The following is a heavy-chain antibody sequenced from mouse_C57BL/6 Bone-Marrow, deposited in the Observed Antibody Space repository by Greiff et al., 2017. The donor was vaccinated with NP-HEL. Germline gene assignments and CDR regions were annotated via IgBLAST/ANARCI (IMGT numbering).Heavy chain of an antibody. CDR1: GYTFTSYW. J-gene: IGHJ4*01. CDR2: IYPGSGST. Sequence: VQLQQPGAELVKPGASVKMSCKASGYTFTSYWITWVKQRLGQGLEWIGDIYPGSGSTNYNEKFKSKATLTVDTSSSTAYMQLSSLTSEDSAVYYCARFLSGYYAMDYWGQGTSVTVSS. V-gene: IGHV1-55*01. CDR3: ARFLSGYYAMDY. D-gene: IGHD3-1*01.